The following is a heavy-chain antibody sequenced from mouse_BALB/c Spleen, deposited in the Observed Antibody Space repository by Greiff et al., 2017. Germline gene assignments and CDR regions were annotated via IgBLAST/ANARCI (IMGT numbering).Heavy chain of an antibody. V-gene: IGHV8-8*01. Sequence: QVTLKVSGPGILQPSQTLSLTCSFSGFSLSTSGMGVGWIRQPSGKGLEWLAHIWWDDDKRYNPALKRRLTISKDTSSKQVFLKIASVDTADTATYYCARDYYGSSPYFDVWGAGTTVTVSS. CDR1: GFSLSTSGMG. CDR3: ARDYYGSSPYFDV. D-gene: IGHD1-1*01. J-gene: IGHJ1*01. CDR2: IWWDDDK.